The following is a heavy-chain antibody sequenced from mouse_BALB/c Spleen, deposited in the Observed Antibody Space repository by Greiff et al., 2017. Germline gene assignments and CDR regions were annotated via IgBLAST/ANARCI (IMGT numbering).Heavy chain of an antibody. Sequence: QVQLQQSGAELARPGASVKLSCKASGYTFTSYWMQWVKQRPGQGLEWIGAIYPGDGDTRYTQKFKGKATLTADKSSSTAYMQLSSLASEDSAVYYCARFDGYYVPYAMDYWGKGTSVTVSS. CDR2: IYPGDGDT. CDR1: GYTFTSYW. V-gene: IGHV1-87*01. J-gene: IGHJ4*01. CDR3: ARFDGYYVPYAMDY. D-gene: IGHD2-3*01.